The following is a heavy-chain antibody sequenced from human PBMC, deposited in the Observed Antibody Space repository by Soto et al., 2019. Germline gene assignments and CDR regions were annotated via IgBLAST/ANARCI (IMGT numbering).Heavy chain of an antibody. Sequence: GASVKVSCKASGYTFTSYAMHWVRQAPGQRLEWMGWINAGNGNTKYSQKFQGRVTITRDTSASTAYMELRSLTSDDRAVYYCAKNGQPPYYYYGMDVWGQGTTVTVSS. CDR2: INAGNGNT. D-gene: IGHD2-8*01. CDR3: AKNGQPPYYYYGMDV. V-gene: IGHV1-3*01. J-gene: IGHJ6*02. CDR1: GYTFTSYA.